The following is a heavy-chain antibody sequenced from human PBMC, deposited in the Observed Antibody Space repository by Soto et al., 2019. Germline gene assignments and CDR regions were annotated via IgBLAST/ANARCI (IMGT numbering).Heavy chain of an antibody. Sequence: EASVKVSCKASGYTFSTYGFTCVRQAPGQGLEWMGWISAYTGNTNYAQRLQGRVTMTRNTSISTAYMELSSLRSEDTAVYYCARTLYGDNVDYWGQGTLVTVSS. CDR1: GYTFSTYG. CDR3: ARTLYGDNVDY. V-gene: IGHV1-18*01. D-gene: IGHD4-17*01. J-gene: IGHJ4*02. CDR2: ISAYTGNT.